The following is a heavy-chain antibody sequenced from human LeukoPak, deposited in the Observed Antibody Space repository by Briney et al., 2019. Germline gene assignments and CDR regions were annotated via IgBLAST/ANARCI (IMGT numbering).Heavy chain of an antibody. J-gene: IGHJ6*02. V-gene: IGHV3-66*02. D-gene: IGHD5-18*01. CDR3: AREDTAMVPGRVFYGMDV. Sequence: GGSLRLSCAASGSTVSSNYMSWVRQAPGKGLEWVSVIYSGGSTYYADSVKGRFTISRDNSKNTLYLQMNSLRAEDTAVYYCAREDTAMVPGRVFYGMDVWGQGTTVTVSS. CDR2: IYSGGST. CDR1: GSTVSSNY.